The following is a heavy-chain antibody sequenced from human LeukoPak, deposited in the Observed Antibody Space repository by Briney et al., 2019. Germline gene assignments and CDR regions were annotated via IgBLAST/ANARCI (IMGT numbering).Heavy chain of an antibody. CDR1: GGTFSSYA. J-gene: IGHJ4*02. CDR3: ARIGVCGSGGSCNPGGLGGVVTPAVYYFDY. V-gene: IGHV1-69*04. D-gene: IGHD2-15*01. CDR2: IIPILGIA. Sequence: ASVKVSCKASGGTFSSYAISWVRQAPGQGLEWMGRIIPILGIANYAQKFQGRVTITAAKSTSTAYMELSSLRSEDTAGYYCARIGVCGSGGSCNPGGLGGVVTPAVYYFDYWGQGTLVTVSS.